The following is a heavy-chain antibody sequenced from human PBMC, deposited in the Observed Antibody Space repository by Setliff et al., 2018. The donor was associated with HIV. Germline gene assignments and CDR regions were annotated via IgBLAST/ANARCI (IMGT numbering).Heavy chain of an antibody. D-gene: IGHD3-22*01. V-gene: IGHV5-51*01. Sequence: GESLKISCQGSGFNFLAHWIGWVRQVPGKGLEWMGIVYPGDSDTRYNPSFEGQVIVSADKTITTAYLQLTSLKASDTAIYYCARGLSFYDPGGFDYWGQGTLVTVSS. CDR3: ARGLSFYDPGGFDY. J-gene: IGHJ4*02. CDR2: VYPGDSDT. CDR1: GFNFLAHW.